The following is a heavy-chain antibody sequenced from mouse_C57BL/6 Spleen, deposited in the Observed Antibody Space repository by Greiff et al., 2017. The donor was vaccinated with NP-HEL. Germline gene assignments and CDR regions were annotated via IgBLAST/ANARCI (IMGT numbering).Heavy chain of an antibody. Sequence: QVQLQQPGAELVRPGSSVKLSCKASGYTFTSYWMHWVKQRPRQGLEWIGKIYPADGETHYNQKFKDKATLTVDKSSSTAYMQLSSLTSEDSAVYSWARVNDGSGYDYWGQGTTVTVSS. CDR3: ARVNDGSGYDY. D-gene: IGHD1-1*01. V-gene: IGHV1-52*01. CDR1: GYTFTSYW. J-gene: IGHJ2*01. CDR2: IYPADGET.